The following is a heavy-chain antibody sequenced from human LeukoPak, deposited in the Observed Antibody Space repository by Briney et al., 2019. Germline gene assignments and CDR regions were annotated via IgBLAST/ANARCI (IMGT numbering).Heavy chain of an antibody. CDR3: ARGNGRVCSSTSCYNWFDP. V-gene: IGHV4-59*01. J-gene: IGHJ5*02. CDR1: GGSISSYY. D-gene: IGHD2-2*01. Sequence: PETLSLTCTVSGGSISSYYWSWIRQPPGKGLEWIGYIYYSGSTNYNPSLKSRVTISVDTSKNQFSLKLSSVTAADTAVYYCARGNGRVCSSTSCYNWFDPWGQGTLVTVSS. CDR2: IYYSGST.